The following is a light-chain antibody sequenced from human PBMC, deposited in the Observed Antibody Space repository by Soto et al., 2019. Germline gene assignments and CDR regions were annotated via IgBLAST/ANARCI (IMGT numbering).Light chain of an antibody. CDR3: SSYTSSSTLV. V-gene: IGLV2-14*01. CDR1: SSDVGGYNY. CDR2: DVT. J-gene: IGLJ1*01. Sequence: QSALTQPASVSGSPGQSITISCTGTSSDVGGYNYVSWYQQHPVKAPKLMIYDVTNRPSGVSDRFSGSKSGNTASLTISGLQAEDEADYYCSSYTSSSTLVFGAGTKVTV.